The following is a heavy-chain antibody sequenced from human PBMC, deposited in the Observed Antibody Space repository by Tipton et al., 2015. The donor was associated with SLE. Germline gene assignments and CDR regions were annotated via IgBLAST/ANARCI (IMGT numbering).Heavy chain of an antibody. CDR3: ARLVGGGYFDY. V-gene: IGHV3-20*04. CDR2: IDGNGGST. D-gene: IGHD1-26*01. Sequence: GSLRLSCAASGFTFSSYGMHWVRQAPGKGLEWVSGIDGNGGSTAYADSVKGRFTISRDNAKNSLYLQMNSLRAEDTALYYCARLVGGGYFDYWGQGTLVTVSS. J-gene: IGHJ4*02. CDR1: GFTFSSYG.